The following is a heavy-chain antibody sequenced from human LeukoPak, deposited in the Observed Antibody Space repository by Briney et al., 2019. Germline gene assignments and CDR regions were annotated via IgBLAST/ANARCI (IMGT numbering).Heavy chain of an antibody. J-gene: IGHJ4*02. Sequence: GTSLRLSCAASGFTFSSYAIHWVRKAPGKGLEWVAFISYDGRTIYYADSVKGRFTIPRDNSKNTLSLQMNSLRSEDTAVYYCARDLSTKYSIDYWGQGALVTVSS. CDR3: ARDLSTKYSIDY. V-gene: IGHV3-30*04. CDR2: ISYDGRTI. D-gene: IGHD2-2*01. CDR1: GFTFSSYA.